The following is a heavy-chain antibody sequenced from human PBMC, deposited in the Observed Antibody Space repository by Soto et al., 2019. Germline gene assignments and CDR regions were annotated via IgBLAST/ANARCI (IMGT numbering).Heavy chain of an antibody. D-gene: IGHD4-4*01. CDR2: IFHTGKT. CDR1: GSDITRAYY. Sequence: PSETQSLTCAVSGSDITRAYYWGWIRQPPGNGLEWIGSIFHTGKTYYNPSLRSRVTISLDTSNNHFSLTLTSVTAADTAIYYCATAPGANSWSYSRFDPWGQGTLVTVSS. CDR3: ATAPGANSWSYSRFDP. V-gene: IGHV4-38-2*01. J-gene: IGHJ5*02.